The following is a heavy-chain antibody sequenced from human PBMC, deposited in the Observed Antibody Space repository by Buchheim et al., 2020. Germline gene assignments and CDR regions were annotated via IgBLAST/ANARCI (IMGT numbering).Heavy chain of an antibody. D-gene: IGHD6-19*01. J-gene: IGHJ4*02. CDR1: GFTFSSYG. V-gene: IGHV3-33*01. CDR3: ARFSYSSGWYVSDY. Sequence: QVQLVESGGGVVQPGRSLRLSCAASGFTFSSYGMHWVRQAPGKGLEWVAVIWYDGSNKYYADSVKGRFTISRDNSKNTPYLQMNSLRAEDTAVYYCARFSYSSGWYVSDYWGQGTL. CDR2: IWYDGSNK.